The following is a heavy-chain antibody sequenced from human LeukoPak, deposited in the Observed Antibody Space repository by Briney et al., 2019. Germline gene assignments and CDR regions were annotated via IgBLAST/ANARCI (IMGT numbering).Heavy chain of an antibody. Sequence: PGGSLRLSCAASGFTFSSYGMHWVRQAPGKGLEWVAFIHYVGSNQYYADSVKGRFTISRDNSKNTLYLQMNSLRAEDTAVYYCAKDVTMVRGVRYFDYWGQGTLVTVSS. V-gene: IGHV3-30*02. CDR3: AKDVTMVRGVRYFDY. J-gene: IGHJ4*02. CDR2: IHYVGSNQ. D-gene: IGHD3-10*01. CDR1: GFTFSSYG.